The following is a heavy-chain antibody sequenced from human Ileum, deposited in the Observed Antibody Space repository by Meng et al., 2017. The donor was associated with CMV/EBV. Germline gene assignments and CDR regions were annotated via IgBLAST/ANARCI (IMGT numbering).Heavy chain of an antibody. D-gene: IGHD2-15*01. Sequence: GESLKISCVGSGFTFNNYAMSWVRQAPGKRLEWVSGISDSGSTISYPDSVKGRFTISRDNSKNTLYLQMNSQRVEDTAVYYCAKADCGGGGCKLIDYWGQGTLVTVSS. J-gene: IGHJ4*02. CDR2: ISDSGSTI. CDR3: AKADCGGGGCKLIDY. CDR1: GFTFNNYA. V-gene: IGHV3-23*01.